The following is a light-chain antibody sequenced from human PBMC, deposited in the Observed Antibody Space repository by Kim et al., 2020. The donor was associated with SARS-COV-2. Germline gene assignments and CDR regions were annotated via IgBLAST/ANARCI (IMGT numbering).Light chain of an antibody. CDR1: KLGDKY. J-gene: IGLJ3*02. CDR3: QAWDISTGGV. V-gene: IGLV3-1*01. Sequence: SPGQTARITCSGDKLGDKYACWYQQKPGQSPVLVIYQDTKRPSGIPERFSGSNSGNTATLTISGTQAMDEADYYCQAWDISTGGVFGGGTQLTV. CDR2: QDT.